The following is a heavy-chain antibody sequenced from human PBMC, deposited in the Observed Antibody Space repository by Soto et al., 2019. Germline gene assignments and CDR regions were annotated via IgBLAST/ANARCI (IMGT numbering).Heavy chain of an antibody. CDR2: IYYSGST. J-gene: IGHJ5*02. D-gene: IGHD2-2*01. Sequence: QVQLQESGPGLVKPSQTLSLTCTVSGGSISSGDYYWSWIRQPPGKGLEWIGYIYYSGSTYYNPSLKSRVTISVDTSKNQFSLKLSSVTAADTAVYYCARNLPSGGVVVVPADIRGWFDPWGQGTLVTVSS. CDR3: ARNLPSGGVVVVPADIRGWFDP. V-gene: IGHV4-30-4*01. CDR1: GGSISSGDYY.